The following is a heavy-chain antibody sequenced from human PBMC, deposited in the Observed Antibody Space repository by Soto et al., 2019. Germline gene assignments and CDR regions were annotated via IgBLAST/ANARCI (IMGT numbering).Heavy chain of an antibody. CDR2: IYHSGST. D-gene: IGHD6-19*01. J-gene: IGHJ4*01. CDR3: ARGVAGTGPDY. Sequence: PSETLSLTCAVSGYSISSGYYWGWIRQPPGKGLEWIGSIYHSGSTYYNPSLKSRATISVDTSKNQFSLKLSSVTAADTAVYYCARGVAGTGPDYWGHGTLVTVSS. V-gene: IGHV4-38-2*01. CDR1: GYSISSGYY.